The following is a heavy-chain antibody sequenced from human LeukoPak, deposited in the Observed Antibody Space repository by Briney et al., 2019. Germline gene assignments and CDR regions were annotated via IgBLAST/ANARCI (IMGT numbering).Heavy chain of an antibody. CDR2: VHDSGRT. D-gene: IGHD4-11*01. CDR3: ARYMTTVTTFYYYYGMDV. Sequence: PSETLSLTCTISGGSISNSYWTWIRQSPGTGLEYIAYVHDSGRTNYNPSLWGRATISIDTTKNQISLKLTSVTTADTAMYYCARYMTTVTTFYYYYGMDVWGQGTTVTVSS. J-gene: IGHJ6*02. V-gene: IGHV4-59*01. CDR1: GGSISNSY.